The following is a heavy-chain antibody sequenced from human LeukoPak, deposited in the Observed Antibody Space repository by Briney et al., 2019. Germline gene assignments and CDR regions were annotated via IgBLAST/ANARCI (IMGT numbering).Heavy chain of an antibody. J-gene: IGHJ4*02. D-gene: IGHD3-9*01. CDR2: ISAYNGNT. Sequence: ASVKVPCKASGYTFTSYGISWVRQAPGQGLEWMGWISAYNGNTNYAQKLQGRVTMTTDTSTSTAYMELRSLRSDDTAVYYCARDEGVLTGYDFDYWGQGTLVTVSS. CDR1: GYTFTSYG. CDR3: ARDEGVLTGYDFDY. V-gene: IGHV1-18*01.